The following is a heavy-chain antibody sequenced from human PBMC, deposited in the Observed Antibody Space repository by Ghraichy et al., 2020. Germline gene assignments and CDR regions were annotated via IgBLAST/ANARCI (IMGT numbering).Heavy chain of an antibody. CDR1: GFTFSSYA. J-gene: IGHJ4*02. V-gene: IGHV3-23*01. CDR2: LSGSGGST. D-gene: IGHD3-3*01. CDR3: AKDLAYDFWSGPYPAFDY. Sequence: GGSLRLSCAASGFTFSSYAMSWVRQAPGKGLEWVSALSGSGGSTYYADSVKGRFTISRDNSKNTLYLQMNSLRAEDTAVYYCAKDLAYDFWSGPYPAFDYWGQGTLVTVSS.